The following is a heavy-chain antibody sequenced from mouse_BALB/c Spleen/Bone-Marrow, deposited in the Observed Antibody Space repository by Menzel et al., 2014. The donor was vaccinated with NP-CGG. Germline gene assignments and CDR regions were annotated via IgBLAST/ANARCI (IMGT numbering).Heavy chain of an antibody. Sequence: EVKLMESGGGLVQPGGSLKLSCAASGFDFSRYWMSWVRQAPGKGLEWIGEINPDSSTINYTPSLKDKFIISRDNAKNTRCPQKSKMGYENPALYCHAQLCFSGCCDYWGQGTTLTVSS. CDR3: AQLCFSGCCDY. CDR1: GFDFSRYW. J-gene: IGHJ2*01. D-gene: IGHD3-1*01. V-gene: IGHV4-1*02. CDR2: INPDSSTI.